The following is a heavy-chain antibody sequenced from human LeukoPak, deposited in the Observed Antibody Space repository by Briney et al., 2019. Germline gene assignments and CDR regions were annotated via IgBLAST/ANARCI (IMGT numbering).Heavy chain of an antibody. J-gene: IGHJ4*02. Sequence: GGSLRLSCAASGLTFSDYAMSWVRQSPGKGLEWVSAIGGSGTTTYYADSVKGRFTISRDNSKNVLYLQMNSLRAEDTALYYCAKAEYCGGGNCLKFDSWSQGTLVTVSS. CDR3: AKAEYCGGGNCLKFDS. CDR2: IGGSGTTT. V-gene: IGHV3-23*01. D-gene: IGHD2-15*01. CDR1: GLTFSDYA.